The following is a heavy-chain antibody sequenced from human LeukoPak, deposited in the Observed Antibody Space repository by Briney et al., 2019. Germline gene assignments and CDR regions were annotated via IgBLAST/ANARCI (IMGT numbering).Heavy chain of an antibody. CDR3: AXXXIXXXXXXXXXYHDAXXXXXXXI. J-gene: IGHJ3*02. D-gene: IGHD1-14*01. CDR1: GYSFTSYW. V-gene: IGHV5-51*01. CDR2: IYPGDSDT. Sequence: GESLKISCKGSGYSFTSYWIGWVRQMPGKALEWMGIIYPGDSDTRFSPSFQGQVTISADKSISTAYLQWSSLKASDTAMYYCAXXXIXXXXXXXXXYHDAXXXXXXXIXGQXTMVXXSS.